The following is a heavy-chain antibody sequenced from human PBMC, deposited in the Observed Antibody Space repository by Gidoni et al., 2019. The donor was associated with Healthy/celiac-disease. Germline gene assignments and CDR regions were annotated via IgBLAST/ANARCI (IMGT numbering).Heavy chain of an antibody. V-gene: IGHV3-9*01. CDR3: AKVYSSGYLRDNYYYYGMDV. J-gene: IGHJ6*02. Sequence: EVQLVESGGGLVQPGRSLRLSCAASGFPFDDYAMHWVRQAPGKGLEWVSGISLNSGSIGYADSVKGRFTISRDNAKNSLYLQMNSLRAEDTALYYCAKVYSSGYLRDNYYYYGMDVWGQGTTVTVSS. CDR2: ISLNSGSI. CDR1: GFPFDDYA. D-gene: IGHD6-19*01.